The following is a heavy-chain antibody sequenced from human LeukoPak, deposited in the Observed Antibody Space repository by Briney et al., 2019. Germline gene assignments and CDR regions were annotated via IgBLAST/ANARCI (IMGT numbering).Heavy chain of an antibody. Sequence: SETLSLTCAVYGGSFSGYYWSWIRQPPGKGLEWIGEINHSGSTNYNPSLKSRVTISVDTSKNQFSLKLSSVTAADTAVYYRARGPNQQLLGRYYYYYMDVWGKGTTVTVSS. V-gene: IGHV4-34*01. CDR2: INHSGST. CDR1: GGSFSGYY. J-gene: IGHJ6*03. CDR3: ARGPNQQLLGRYYYYYMDV. D-gene: IGHD6-13*01.